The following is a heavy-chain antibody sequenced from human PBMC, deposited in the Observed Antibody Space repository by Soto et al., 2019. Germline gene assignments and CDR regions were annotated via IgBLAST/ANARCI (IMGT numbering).Heavy chain of an antibody. CDR1: GYSFTSYW. V-gene: IGHV5-10-1*01. D-gene: IGHD3-22*01. CDR2: IDPSDSYT. CDR3: ARTDPHYYDSSGHSYYFDY. J-gene: IGHJ4*02. Sequence: GESLKISCKGSGYSFTSYWISWVRQMPGKGLEWMGRIDPSDSYTNYSPSFQGHVTISADKSISTAYLQWSSLKASDTAMYYCARTDPHYYDSSGHSYYFDYWGQGTLVTVSS.